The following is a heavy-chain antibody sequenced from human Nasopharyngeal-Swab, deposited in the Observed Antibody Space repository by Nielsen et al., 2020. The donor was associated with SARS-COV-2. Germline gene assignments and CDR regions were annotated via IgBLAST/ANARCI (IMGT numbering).Heavy chain of an antibody. CDR1: GFTFSDSA. D-gene: IGHD2-15*01. CDR2: VRSKDNNYAT. V-gene: IGHV3-73*01. J-gene: IGHJ4*02. Sequence: GESLKISCAASGFTFSDSAIHWVRQASGKGLEWVGRVRSKDNNYATAYSASVKGRFIIFGDDPTNTAYLQMNSLKTEDTAVYYCTRCGGGCYSGRDYWGQGTLVTVSS. CDR3: TRCGGGCYSGRDY.